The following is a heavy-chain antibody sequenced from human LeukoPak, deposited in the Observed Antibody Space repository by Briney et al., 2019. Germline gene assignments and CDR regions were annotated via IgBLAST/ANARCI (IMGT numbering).Heavy chain of an antibody. Sequence: ALVKVSCKASGYTFTSYAMHWVRQAPGQRLEWMGWINAGNGNTKYSQKFQGRVTFSKDTSATTASMELSGLRSEDTAMYYCARERAVGATTSWFDPWGQGTLVTVSS. D-gene: IGHD1-26*01. V-gene: IGHV1-3*01. J-gene: IGHJ5*02. CDR3: ARERAVGATTSWFDP. CDR2: INAGNGNT. CDR1: GYTFTSYA.